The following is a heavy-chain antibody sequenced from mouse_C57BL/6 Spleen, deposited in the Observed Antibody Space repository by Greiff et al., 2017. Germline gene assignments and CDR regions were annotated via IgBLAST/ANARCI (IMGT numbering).Heavy chain of an antibody. CDR1: GYTFTDYE. CDR3: TRSDY. V-gene: IGHV1-15*01. J-gene: IGHJ2*01. Sequence: VQLQQSGAELVRPGASVTLSCKASGYTFTDYEMHWVKQTPVHGLEWIGAIDPETGGTAYNQKFKGKAILTADKSSSTAYMEHRSLASEDSAVYYCTRSDYWGQGTTLTVSS. CDR2: IDPETGGT.